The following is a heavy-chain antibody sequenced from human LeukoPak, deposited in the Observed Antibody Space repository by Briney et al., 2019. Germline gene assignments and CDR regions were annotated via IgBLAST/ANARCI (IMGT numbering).Heavy chain of an antibody. D-gene: IGHD3-22*01. Sequence: ASVKVSCKASGGTFSSYAISWVRQAPGQGLEWMGGIIPIFGTANYAQKFQGRVTITADESTSTAYMELSSLRSEDTAVYYCASRYYYDSSGSIGATDAFDIWGQGTMVTVSS. CDR1: GGTFSSYA. V-gene: IGHV1-69*13. CDR3: ASRYYYDSSGSIGATDAFDI. CDR2: IIPIFGTA. J-gene: IGHJ3*02.